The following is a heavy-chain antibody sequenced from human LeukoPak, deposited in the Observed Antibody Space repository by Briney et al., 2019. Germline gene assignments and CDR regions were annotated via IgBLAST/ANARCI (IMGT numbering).Heavy chain of an antibody. J-gene: IGHJ6*03. CDR3: AREGSDWNYYYYMDV. D-gene: IGHD6-19*01. CDR2: IKQDGSEK. Sequence: GGSLRLSCAASGFTFSSYWMTWVRQAPGKGLEWVANIKQDGSEKYYVDSVKGRFTISRDNTKNSLYLQMNSLRAEDTAVYYCAREGSDWNYYYYMDVWGKGTTVTVSS. CDR1: GFTFSSYW. V-gene: IGHV3-7*01.